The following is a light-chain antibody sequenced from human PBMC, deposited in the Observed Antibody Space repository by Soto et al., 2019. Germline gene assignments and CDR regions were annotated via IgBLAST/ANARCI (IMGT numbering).Light chain of an antibody. CDR3: QQYGNSPPGT. CDR1: QSVGNSH. V-gene: IGKV3-20*01. CDR2: GAS. Sequence: ETVLTQSPGTLYFSPGERATLSCRASQSVGNSHVAWYQQRRGLPPRLLIYGASNRATGIPDRFSGSGSGADFTLTISRLEPEDLAVYFCQQYGNSPPGTFGQGTRL. J-gene: IGKJ5*01.